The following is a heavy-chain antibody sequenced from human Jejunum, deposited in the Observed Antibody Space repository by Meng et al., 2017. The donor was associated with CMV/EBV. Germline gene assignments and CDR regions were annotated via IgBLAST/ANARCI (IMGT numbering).Heavy chain of an antibody. CDR2: MYYSGST. D-gene: IGHD3-10*01. J-gene: IGHJ4*02. Sequence: SGGSLSSGGYYWGWVRQPPGRGLGWVGSMYYSGSTYYNPPLKSRVTISEVTSKNQFSLYLSSVTAADTAVYYCARDASGSYYFDSWGQGTLVTVSS. CDR3: ARDASGSYYFDS. CDR1: GGSLSSGGYY. V-gene: IGHV4-39*07.